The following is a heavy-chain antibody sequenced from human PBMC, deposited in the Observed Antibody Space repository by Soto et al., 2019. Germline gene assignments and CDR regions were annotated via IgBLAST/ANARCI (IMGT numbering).Heavy chain of an antibody. J-gene: IGHJ6*03. V-gene: IGHV4-34*01. D-gene: IGHD3-10*01. CDR3: ARGLILWFGELSRRGGHYYDMDV. Sequence: QVQLQQWGTGLLKPSETLSLTCAVYGGSFSGYQWSWIRQTPGKGLEWIGGINDSGDINYNPSLKSRVTILVDSPKKQISLRLSSVTAADTAVYYCARGLILWFGELSRRGGHYYDMDVWGKGTTVTVSS. CDR1: GGSFSGYQ. CDR2: INDSGDI.